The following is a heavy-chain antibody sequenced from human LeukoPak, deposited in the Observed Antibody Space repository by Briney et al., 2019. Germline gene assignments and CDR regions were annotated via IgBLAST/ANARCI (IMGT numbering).Heavy chain of an antibody. J-gene: IGHJ4*02. CDR1: GFTFSSYW. V-gene: IGHV3-7*01. CDR2: IKQDGSEK. CDR3: ARGGSSWYAIDY. Sequence: GRSLRLSCAASGFTFSSYWMSWVRQAPGKGLEWVANIKQDGSEKYYVDSVRGRFTISRDNAKNSLYLQMNSLRAEDTAVYYCARGGSSWYAIDYWGQGTLVTVSS. D-gene: IGHD6-13*01.